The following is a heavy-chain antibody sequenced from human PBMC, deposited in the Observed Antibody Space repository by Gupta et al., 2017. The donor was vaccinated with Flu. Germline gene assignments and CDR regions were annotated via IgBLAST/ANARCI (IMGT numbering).Heavy chain of an antibody. J-gene: IGHJ5*02. V-gene: IGHV1-18*01. D-gene: IGHD2-2*01. Sequence: RQAPGEGLEWMGWISVYNGNTNYAQKFQGRVTMTTDTYTSTAYMELMSLRSDDTEVYYCVRDRCEVDNTSCETRGSSWFDPWGQGTLVAVS. CDR3: VRDRCEVDNTSCETRGSSWFDP. CDR2: ISVYNGNT.